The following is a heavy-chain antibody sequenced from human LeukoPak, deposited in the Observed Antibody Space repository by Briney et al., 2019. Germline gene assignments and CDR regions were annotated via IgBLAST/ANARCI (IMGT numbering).Heavy chain of an antibody. J-gene: IGHJ4*02. CDR3: ASIAGDSSSWYRAYYFDY. Sequence: SETLSLTCAVYGGSFSGYYWSWIRQPPGKGLEWIGEINHSGSTNYNPSLKSRVTISVDTSKNQFSLKLSSVTAADTAMYYCASIAGDSSSWYRAYYFDYWGQGTLVTVSS. CDR2: INHSGST. CDR1: GGSFSGYY. V-gene: IGHV4-34*01. D-gene: IGHD6-13*01.